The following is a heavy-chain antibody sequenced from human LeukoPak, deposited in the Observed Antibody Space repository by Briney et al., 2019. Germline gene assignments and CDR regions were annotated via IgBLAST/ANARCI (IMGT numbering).Heavy chain of an antibody. Sequence: PGGSLRLSCAASGFTFSDYYMNWIRQAPGKGLEWVAVISYDGSNKYYADSVKGRFTISRDNSKNTLYLQMNSLRAEDTAVYYCAREDYGDYGFYFDYWGQGTLVTVSS. D-gene: IGHD4-17*01. CDR2: ISYDGSNK. J-gene: IGHJ4*02. V-gene: IGHV3-30-3*01. CDR1: GFTFSDYY. CDR3: AREDYGDYGFYFDY.